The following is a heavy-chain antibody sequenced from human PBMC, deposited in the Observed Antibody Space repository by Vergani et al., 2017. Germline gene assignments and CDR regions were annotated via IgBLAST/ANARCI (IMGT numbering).Heavy chain of an antibody. D-gene: IGHD1-26*01. CDR1: GGTFSSYA. J-gene: IGHJ6*02. V-gene: IGHV3-23*04. CDR2: ISGSGGST. CDR3: AKDTLLTYYYYGMDV. Sequence: VQLVQSGAEVKKPGSSVKVSCKASGGTFSSYAMSWVRQAPGKGLEWVSAISGSGGSTYYADSVKGRFTISRDNSKNTLYLQMNSLRAEDTAVYYCAKDTLLTYYYYGMDVWGQGTTVTVSS.